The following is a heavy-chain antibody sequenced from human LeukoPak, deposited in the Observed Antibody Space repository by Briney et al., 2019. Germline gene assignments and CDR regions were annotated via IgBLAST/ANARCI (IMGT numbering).Heavy chain of an antibody. J-gene: IGHJ4*02. V-gene: IGHV4-34*01. CDR2: ISHSGST. D-gene: IGHD3-10*01. Sequence: PSETLSLTCTVYGGSFSDYHWSWIRQPPGKGLEWIGEISHSGSTNYNPSLMGRVTMSVDTSKNQFSLTLSSVPAADTAVYYCARAVDLRVLYYFVYGGGGALVTVSS. CDR3: ARAVDLRVLYYFVY. CDR1: GGSFSDYH.